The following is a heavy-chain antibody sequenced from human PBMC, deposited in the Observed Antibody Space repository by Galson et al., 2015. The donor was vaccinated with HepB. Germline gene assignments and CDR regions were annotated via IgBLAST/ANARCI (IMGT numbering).Heavy chain of an antibody. Sequence: SLRLSCAASGFTSGLTFSSYAMSWVRQAPGKGLQWVSTISSSGGTTYYADSVEGRFTISRDNSKNTVYLQMNSLRADDTAVYYCAKAASRGDYYYYYMDVWGIGTTVT. CDR3: AKAASRGDYYYYYMDV. V-gene: IGHV3-23*01. CDR1: GFTSGLTFSSYA. J-gene: IGHJ6*03. CDR2: ISSSGGTT.